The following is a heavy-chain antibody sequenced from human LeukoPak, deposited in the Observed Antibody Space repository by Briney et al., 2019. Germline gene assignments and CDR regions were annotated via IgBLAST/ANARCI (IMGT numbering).Heavy chain of an antibody. J-gene: IGHJ4*02. V-gene: IGHV3-30*03. CDR1: GFTFSDYG. CDR2: ISPDGRNA. CDR3: GGYSGGWYPVDF. D-gene: IGHD6-19*01. Sequence: GGSLRLSCGASGFTFSDYGMHWVRQAPGKGLEWLAVISPDGRNAHYADSVKGRFTISRDNSKNTLHLQMIGLRLEDSAVYYCGGYSGGWYPVDFWGQGTLVTVSS.